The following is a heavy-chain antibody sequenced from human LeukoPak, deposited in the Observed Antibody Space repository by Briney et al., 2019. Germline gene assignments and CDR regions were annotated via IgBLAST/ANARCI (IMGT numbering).Heavy chain of an antibody. CDR1: GASISNFY. J-gene: IGHJ4*02. CDR3: ARLIAAAGTLDY. D-gene: IGHD6-13*01. CDR2: MLYSGST. V-gene: IGHV4-59*08. Sequence: SETLSLTCTVPGASISNFYWSWIRQAPGQGLEWIGYMLYSGSTNQKPSLRSRVTISVDTSKNQVSLKLSSVTAADTAVYYCARLIAAAGTLDYWGQGTLVTVSS.